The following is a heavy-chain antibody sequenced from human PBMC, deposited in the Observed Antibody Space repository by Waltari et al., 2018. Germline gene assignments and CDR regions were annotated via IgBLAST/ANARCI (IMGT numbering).Heavy chain of an antibody. CDR3: ARGHDFWSGYFDY. CDR1: GGSISSSSYY. V-gene: IGHV4-39*07. Sequence: QLQLQESGPGLVKPSETLSLTCTVSGGSISSSSYYWGWLRQPPGKGREWIGSIYYSRSTYYNPSLKSRVTISVDTSKNQFSLKLSSVTAADTAVYYCARGHDFWSGYFDYWGQGTLVTVSS. J-gene: IGHJ4*02. CDR2: IYYSRST. D-gene: IGHD3-3*01.